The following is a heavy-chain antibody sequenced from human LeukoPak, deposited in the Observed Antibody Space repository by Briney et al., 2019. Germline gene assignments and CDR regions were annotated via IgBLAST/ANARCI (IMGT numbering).Heavy chain of an antibody. D-gene: IGHD3-10*01. Sequence: PSETLSLTCAVYGGSFSGYYWSWIRQPPGKGLEWIGEINHSGSTNYNPSLKSRVPISVDTSKNQFSLKLSSVTAADTAVYYCARGRSITMVRGARYFDYWGQGTLVTVSS. J-gene: IGHJ4*02. V-gene: IGHV4-34*01. CDR1: GGSFSGYY. CDR3: ARGRSITMVRGARYFDY. CDR2: INHSGST.